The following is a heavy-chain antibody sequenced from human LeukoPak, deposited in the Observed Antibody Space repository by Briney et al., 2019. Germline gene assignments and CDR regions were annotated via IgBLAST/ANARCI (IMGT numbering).Heavy chain of an antibody. CDR1: GFTVSSNY. CDR2: IYSGDST. V-gene: IGHV3-66*01. CDR3: AELGITMIGGV. D-gene: IGHD3-10*02. Sequence: HPGGSLRLSCAASGFTVSSNYMSWVRQAPGKGLEWVSVIYSGDSTYYADSVKGRFTISRDNAKNSLYLQMNSLRAEDTAVYYCAELGITMIGGVWGKGTTVTISS. J-gene: IGHJ6*04.